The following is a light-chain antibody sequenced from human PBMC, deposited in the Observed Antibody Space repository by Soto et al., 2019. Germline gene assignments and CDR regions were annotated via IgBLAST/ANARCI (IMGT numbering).Light chain of an antibody. Sequence: EMVMTQSPATLSVSPGERATLSCRASQSVSINLAWYQQKPGQAPRLLIYGASTRATGIPARFSGSGSGTEFTLTISSLQSEDFAVYYCQQYNNWPPGTFGQGTKLEIK. J-gene: IGKJ2*01. CDR1: QSVSIN. CDR3: QQYNNWPPGT. V-gene: IGKV3-15*01. CDR2: GAS.